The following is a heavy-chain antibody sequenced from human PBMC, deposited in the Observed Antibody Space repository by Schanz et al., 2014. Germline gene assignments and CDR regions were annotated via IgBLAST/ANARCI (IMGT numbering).Heavy chain of an antibody. J-gene: IGHJ4*02. CDR3: ARSGSSNWYFFDY. D-gene: IGHD6-13*01. CDR2: IIPILGIA. Sequence: QVQLVQSEAEVKKPGSSVKVSCKASGGTFSSYTISWVRQAPGQGLEWMGRIIPILGIANYAQNFQGRVTITRDTLASTAYMEVSSLRSEDTAVYYCARSGSSNWYFFDYWGQGTLVTVSS. V-gene: IGHV1-69*02. CDR1: GGTFSSYT.